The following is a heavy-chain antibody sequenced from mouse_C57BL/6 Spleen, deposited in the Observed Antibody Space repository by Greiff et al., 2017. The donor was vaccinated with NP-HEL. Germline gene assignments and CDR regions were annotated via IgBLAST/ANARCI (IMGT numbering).Heavy chain of an antibody. V-gene: IGHV1-69*01. CDR1: GYTFTSYW. D-gene: IGHD3-2*02. Sequence: QVQLQQPGAELVMPGASVKLSCKASGYTFTSYWMHWVKQRPGQGLEWIGEIDPSDSYTNYNQKFKGKSTLTVDKSSSTAYMQLSCLTSEDSAVYYCARKQLRSAWFAYWGQGTLVTVSA. CDR2: IDPSDSYT. J-gene: IGHJ3*01. CDR3: ARKQLRSAWFAY.